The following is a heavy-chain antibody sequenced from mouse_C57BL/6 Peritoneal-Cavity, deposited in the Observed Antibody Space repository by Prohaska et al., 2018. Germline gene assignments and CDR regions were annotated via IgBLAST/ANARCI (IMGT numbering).Heavy chain of an antibody. D-gene: IGHD1-1*01. CDR3: ANYYGRDWYLDV. Sequence: QVQLQQPGAELVKPGASVKMSCKASGYTFTSYWITWVKQRPGQGLEWIGDIYPGSGSTNYNEKFKSKATLTVDTSSSTAYMQLSSLTSEDSAVYYCANYYGRDWYLDVWGTGTTVTVSS. CDR2: IYPGSGST. V-gene: IGHV1-55*01. CDR1: GYTFTSYW. J-gene: IGHJ1*03.